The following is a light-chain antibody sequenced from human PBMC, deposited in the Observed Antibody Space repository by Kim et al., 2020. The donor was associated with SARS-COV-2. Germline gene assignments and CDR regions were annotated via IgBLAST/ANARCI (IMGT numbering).Light chain of an antibody. Sequence: QSALTQPASMSGSPGQSITISCTGTSSDVGGYKYVSWYQQHPGKAPKLMIYDVSNRPSGVSNRFSGSKSGNTASLTISGLQAEDEADYYCSSYTSSTTRVFGGGTQLTVL. CDR2: DVS. V-gene: IGLV2-14*03. CDR1: SSDVGGYKY. J-gene: IGLJ3*02. CDR3: SSYTSSTTRV.